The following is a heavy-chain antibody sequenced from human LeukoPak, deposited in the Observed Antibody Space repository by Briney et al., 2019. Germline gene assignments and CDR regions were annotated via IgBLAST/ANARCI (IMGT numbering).Heavy chain of an antibody. J-gene: IGHJ4*02. CDR1: GFTFRSVG. V-gene: IGHV3-30*03. Sequence: QSGRSLRLSCAASGFTFRSVGMHWVRQAPGKGLEWVAVISYDGSNKYYADSVKGRFTISRDNSKNTLYLQMNSLRAEDTAVYYCARAIVGATIGYWGQGTLVTVSS. CDR2: ISYDGSNK. CDR3: ARAIVGATIGY. D-gene: IGHD1-26*01.